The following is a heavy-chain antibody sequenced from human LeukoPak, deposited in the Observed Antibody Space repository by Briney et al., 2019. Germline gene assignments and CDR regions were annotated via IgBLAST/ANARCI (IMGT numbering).Heavy chain of an antibody. CDR3: ARFSGSSLDNNWFDP. J-gene: IGHJ5*02. CDR2: IYPGDSQT. Sequence: GESLKISCKGSGYPFTDWWIGWVRQVPGKGLEWMGIIYPGDSQTRYSPSFQGQVTISADESISSSYLQWSSLKASDTAMYFCARFSGSSLDNNWFDPWGQGTLVTVSS. V-gene: IGHV5-51*01. CDR1: GYPFTDWW. D-gene: IGHD1-1*01.